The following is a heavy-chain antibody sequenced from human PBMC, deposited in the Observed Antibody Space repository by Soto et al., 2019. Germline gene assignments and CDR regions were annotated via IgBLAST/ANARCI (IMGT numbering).Heavy chain of an antibody. V-gene: IGHV1-18*01. D-gene: IGHD3-16*01. CDR1: GYTFTSYG. CDR2: ISAYNGNT. CDR3: ARDQTRGDYYYYVMDV. J-gene: IGHJ6*02. Sequence: ASVKVSCKASGYTFTSYGISWVRQAPGQGLEWMGWISAYNGNTNNAQNLQGRVTMTTDTSTSTAYMELRSLRSDDTAVYYCARDQTRGDYYYYVMDVWGQGTTVNV.